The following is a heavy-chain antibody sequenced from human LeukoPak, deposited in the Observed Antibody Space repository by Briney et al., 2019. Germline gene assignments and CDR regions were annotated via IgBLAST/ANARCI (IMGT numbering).Heavy chain of an antibody. J-gene: IGHJ3*02. V-gene: IGHV3-7*01. Sequence: PGGSLRLSCAASGFTFSSYWMSWVRQAPGKGLEWVANIKQEGSEKYYVDSVKGRFTISRDNAKNSLYLQMNSLRAEDTAVYYCARDALSVSDAFDIWGQGTMVTVSS. D-gene: IGHD3-16*02. CDR1: GFTFSSYW. CDR3: ARDALSVSDAFDI. CDR2: IKQEGSEK.